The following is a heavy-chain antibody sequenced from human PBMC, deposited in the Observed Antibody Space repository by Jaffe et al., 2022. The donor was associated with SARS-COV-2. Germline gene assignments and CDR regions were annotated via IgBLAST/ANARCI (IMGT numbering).Heavy chain of an antibody. V-gene: IGHV1-46*01. CDR3: ARDRVVAARGNWFDP. J-gene: IGHJ5*02. Sequence: QVQLVQSGAEVKKPGASVKVSCKASGYTFTSYYMHWVRQAPGQGLEWMGIINPSGGSTSYAQKFQGRVTMTRDTSTSTVYMELSSLRSEDTAVYYCARDRVVAARGNWFDPWGQGTLVTVSS. D-gene: IGHD2-15*01. CDR1: GYTFTSYY. CDR2: INPSGGST.